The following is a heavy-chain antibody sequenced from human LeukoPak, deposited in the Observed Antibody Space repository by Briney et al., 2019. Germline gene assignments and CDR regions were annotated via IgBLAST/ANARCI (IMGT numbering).Heavy chain of an antibody. D-gene: IGHD1-26*01. CDR3: ARGADPDSGSSYRYYYYYYYMDV. CDR1: GGSISSGSYY. Sequence: PSQTLSLTCTVSGGSISSGSYYWSWIRQPAGKGLEWIGRIYTSGSTNYNPSLKSRVTISVDPSKNQFSLKLSSVTAADTAVYYCARGADPDSGSSYRYYYYYYYMDVWGKGTTVTVSS. J-gene: IGHJ6*03. V-gene: IGHV4-61*02. CDR2: IYTSGST.